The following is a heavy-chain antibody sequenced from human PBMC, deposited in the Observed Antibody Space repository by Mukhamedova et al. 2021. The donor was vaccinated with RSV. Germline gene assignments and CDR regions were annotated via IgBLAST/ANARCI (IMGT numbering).Heavy chain of an antibody. V-gene: IGHV3-30*18. Sequence: EWVAMISNDGSNKYYADSVKGRFTISRDNPQNTVYLQMSSLRAEDTAVYYCAKPLKWGRAYSSFFDYWGQGTLVTVSS. CDR2: ISNDGSNK. J-gene: IGHJ4*02. D-gene: IGHD3-16*01. CDR3: AKPLKWGRAYSSFFDY.